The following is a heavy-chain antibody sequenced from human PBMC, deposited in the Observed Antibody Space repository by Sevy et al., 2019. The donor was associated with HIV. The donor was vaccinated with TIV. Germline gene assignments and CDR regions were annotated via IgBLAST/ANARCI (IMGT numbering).Heavy chain of an antibody. CDR3: ATNGGSRYNDAFET. D-gene: IGHD2-8*01. CDR1: GFSFSWYW. Sequence: GGSLRLSCAASGFSFSWYWMSWVRQTPEKGLEWVANIKQDGSEKNYVDSVKGRFTISRDNAKNSVYLQMNSLRADDTDLYYGATNGGSRYNDAFETWGQGTMVTVSS. J-gene: IGHJ3*02. CDR2: IKQDGSEK. V-gene: IGHV3-7*01.